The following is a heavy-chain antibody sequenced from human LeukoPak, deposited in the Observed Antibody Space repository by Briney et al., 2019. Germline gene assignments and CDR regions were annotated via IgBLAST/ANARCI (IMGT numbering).Heavy chain of an antibody. D-gene: IGHD6-6*01. V-gene: IGHV4-61*02. CDR2: IYTSGST. Sequence: SQTLSLTCTVSGGSISSGNYYWSWIRQPAGKGLEWIGRIYTSGSTNYNPSLKSRVTISVNTSKNQFSLKLSSVTAADTAVYYCARNIPARPQDYWGQGTLVTVSS. J-gene: IGHJ4*02. CDR1: GGSISSGNYY. CDR3: ARNIPARPQDY.